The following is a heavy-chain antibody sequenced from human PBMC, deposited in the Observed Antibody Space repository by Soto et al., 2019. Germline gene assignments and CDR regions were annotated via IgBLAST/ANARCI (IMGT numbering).Heavy chain of an antibody. J-gene: IGHJ6*02. CDR3: ARHAFYGSGSYYSHYYYYGMDV. CDR2: IYPGDSDT. Sequence: GESLKISCKGSGYSFTSYWIGWVRQMPGKGLEWMGIIYPGDSDTRYSPSFQGQVTISADKSISIAYLQWSSLKASDTAMYYCARHAFYGSGSYYSHYYYYGMDVWGQGTTVTVSS. D-gene: IGHD3-10*01. V-gene: IGHV5-51*01. CDR1: GYSFTSYW.